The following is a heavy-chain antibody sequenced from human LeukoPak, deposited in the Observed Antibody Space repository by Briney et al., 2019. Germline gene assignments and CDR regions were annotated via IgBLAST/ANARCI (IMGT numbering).Heavy chain of an antibody. V-gene: IGHV4-59*01. CDR1: GGSMNTYY. CDR2: VSYSGNT. D-gene: IGHD4-17*01. CDR3: ARLNDYGDAFDI. J-gene: IGHJ3*02. Sequence: SETLSLTCIVSGGSMNTYYWSWIRQAPGKGLEWIGYVSYSGNTNYNPSLKSRVTISVDTSKNQFSLKLSSVTAADTAVYYCARLNDYGDAFDIWGQGTMVTVSS.